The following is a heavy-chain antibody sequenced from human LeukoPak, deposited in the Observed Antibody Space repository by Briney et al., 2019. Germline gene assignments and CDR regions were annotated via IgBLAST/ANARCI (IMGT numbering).Heavy chain of an antibody. D-gene: IGHD3-16*02. Sequence: GASVKVSCKASGYTFTGYYMHWVRQAPGQGLEWMGWINPHSGGTNYAQKFQGRVTMTRDTSISTAYMELSRLRSDDTAVYYCARAYVWGSYRYYFDYWGQGTLVSVSS. CDR3: ARAYVWGSYRYYFDY. V-gene: IGHV1-2*02. CDR1: GYTFTGYY. CDR2: INPHSGGT. J-gene: IGHJ4*02.